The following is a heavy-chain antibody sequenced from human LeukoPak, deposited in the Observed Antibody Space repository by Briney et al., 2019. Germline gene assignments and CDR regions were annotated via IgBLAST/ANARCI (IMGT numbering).Heavy chain of an antibody. J-gene: IGHJ4*02. Sequence: SGTLSLTCAVSGGSISRGNWWSWVRQPPGKGPEWIGEIYHSGNTNYNPSLKSRVTISVDKSKNQFSLKLSSATAADTAVYYCAKKAAASAADYWGQGTLVTVSS. CDR2: IYHSGNT. CDR1: GGSISRGNW. CDR3: AKKAAASAADY. D-gene: IGHD6-13*01. V-gene: IGHV4-4*02.